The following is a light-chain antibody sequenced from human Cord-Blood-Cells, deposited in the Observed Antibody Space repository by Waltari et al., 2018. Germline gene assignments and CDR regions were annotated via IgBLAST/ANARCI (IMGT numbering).Light chain of an antibody. V-gene: IGKV3-11*01. CDR2: DAS. CDR3: QQRSNWLT. Sequence: EFVLPQPPATLSLSPGERATFTCRPSQSVSSYLAWYQQKPGQAPRILIYDASNRATGIPARFSGSGSGTHFTLTLSSLEPEDFAVYYGQQRSNWLTFGGGTKVEIK. CDR1: QSVSSY. J-gene: IGKJ4*01.